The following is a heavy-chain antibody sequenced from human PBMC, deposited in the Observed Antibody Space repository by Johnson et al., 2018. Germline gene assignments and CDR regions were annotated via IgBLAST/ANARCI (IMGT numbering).Heavy chain of an antibody. CDR1: GGSISSYY. CDR2: IYYSGST. V-gene: IGHV4-59*01. Sequence: QVQLVESGPGLVKPSETLSLTCTVSGGSISSYYWSWIRQPPGKGLGWIGDIYYSGSTNYNPSLKSRVTLSVDTSKNQFSLKLSSVPAADTAVYYCARDLWCGESAGYMDVWGKGTTVTVSS. J-gene: IGHJ6*03. D-gene: IGHD3-10*01. CDR3: ARDLWCGESAGYMDV.